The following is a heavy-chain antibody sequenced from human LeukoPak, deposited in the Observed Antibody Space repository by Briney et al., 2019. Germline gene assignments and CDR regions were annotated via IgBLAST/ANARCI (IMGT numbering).Heavy chain of an antibody. V-gene: IGHV3-33*01. CDR3: ARGRGEWLVLRYFDY. CDR2: IWYDGSNK. CDR1: GFTFSSYG. J-gene: IGHJ4*02. D-gene: IGHD6-19*01. Sequence: GGSLRLSCAASGFTFSSYGMHWVRQAPGEGLEWVAVIWYDGSNKYYADSVKGRFTISRDNSKNTLYLQMNSLRAEDTAVYYCARGRGEWLVLRYFDYWGQGTLVTVSS.